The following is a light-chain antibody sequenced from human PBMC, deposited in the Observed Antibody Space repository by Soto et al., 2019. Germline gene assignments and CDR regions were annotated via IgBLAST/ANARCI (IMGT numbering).Light chain of an antibody. J-gene: IGKJ3*01. CDR2: AAS. CDR3: HQYNSWPRGT. CDR1: QGIRND. Sequence: DIEMTQSPSSLSASVGDRVTITCRASQGIRNDLGWYQQKPGKAPKHLIYAASSLQSGVPPRFSGSGSGTEFTLTISSLQPEDSAVYYCHQYNSWPRGTFGPGTKVEIK. V-gene: IGKV1-17*01.